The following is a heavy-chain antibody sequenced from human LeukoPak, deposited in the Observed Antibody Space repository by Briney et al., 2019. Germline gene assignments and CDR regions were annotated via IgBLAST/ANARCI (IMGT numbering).Heavy chain of an antibody. J-gene: IGHJ3*02. V-gene: IGHV3-48*04. CDR3: ARDPYWAGRDAFDI. D-gene: IGHD1-14*01. CDR2: ISSSGSTI. CDR1: GFTFSSYR. Sequence: GGSLRLSCAASGFTFSSYRMSWVRQAPGKGLEWVSYISSSGSTIYYADSVKGRFTISRDNAKNSLYLQMNSLRAEDTAVYYCARDPYWAGRDAFDIWGQGTMVTVSS.